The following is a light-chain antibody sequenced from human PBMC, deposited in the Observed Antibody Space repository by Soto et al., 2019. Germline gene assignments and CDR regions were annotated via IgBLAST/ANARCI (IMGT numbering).Light chain of an antibody. V-gene: IGLV1-40*01. CDR2: GNS. Sequence: QSVLTQPPSVSGALGQRVTISCTGSNSNIGAGYDVHWYQQLPGTAPKLLIYGNSNRPSGVPDRFSGSKSGTSASLAITGLQAEDEADYYCQSYDSSMSGYVFGTGTKLTVL. CDR1: NSNIGAGYD. CDR3: QSYDSSMSGYV. J-gene: IGLJ1*01.